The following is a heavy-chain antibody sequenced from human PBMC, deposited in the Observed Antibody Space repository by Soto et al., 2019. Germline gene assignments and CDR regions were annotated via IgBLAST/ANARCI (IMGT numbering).Heavy chain of an antibody. D-gene: IGHD6-19*01. CDR3: ARGVAGSGFDL. CDR2: TYYRSNWRH. J-gene: IGHJ4*02. Sequence: SQTLSLTCAISGDSVSSNTAAWNWIRSSPSRGLEWLGRTYYRSNWRHDYAVSVKSRITVNLDTSKNHFSLRLNSVTPDDTAVYYCARGVAGSGFDLWGQGTLVTVSS. V-gene: IGHV6-1*01. CDR1: GDSVSSNTAA.